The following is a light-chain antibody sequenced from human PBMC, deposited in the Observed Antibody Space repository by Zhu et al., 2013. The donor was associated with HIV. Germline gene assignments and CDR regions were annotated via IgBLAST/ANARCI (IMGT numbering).Light chain of an antibody. Sequence: DIQMTQSPSSLSASVGDRVNITCRASQSISNYVNWYQQKPGRAPNLLIYDASTLQSGVPSRFSGSGSETDFTLTISDLQPEDFGDYYCQHFKTYPFTFGQGTKLEI. V-gene: IGKV1-39*01. CDR3: QHFKTYPFT. CDR1: QSISNY. CDR2: DAS. J-gene: IGKJ2*01.